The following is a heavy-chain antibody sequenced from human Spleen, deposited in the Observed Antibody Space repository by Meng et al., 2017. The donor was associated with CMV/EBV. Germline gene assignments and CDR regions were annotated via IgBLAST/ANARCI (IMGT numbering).Heavy chain of an antibody. Sequence: GGSLRLSCAASGFTFSSYEMNWVRQAPGKGLEWVSYISSSGSTIYYADSVKGRFTISRDNAKNSLYLQMNSLRAEDTAVYYCARVRAAAGSDYYWGQGTLVTVSS. J-gene: IGHJ4*02. CDR2: ISSSGSTI. D-gene: IGHD6-13*01. V-gene: IGHV3-48*03. CDR3: ARVRAAAGSDYY. CDR1: GFTFSSYE.